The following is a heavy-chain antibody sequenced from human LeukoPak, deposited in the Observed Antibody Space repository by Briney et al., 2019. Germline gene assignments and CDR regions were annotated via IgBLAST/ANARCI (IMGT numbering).Heavy chain of an antibody. D-gene: IGHD6-19*01. CDR3: AKGIYSSGWSYFDY. CDR2: LSGSGITT. Sequence: RGSLRLSCAASGFTFSNSAMSWVRQAPGKGLEWVSTLSGSGITTYYADSVKGRFTISRDNSKNTLYLQMNSLRAEDTAVYYCAKGIYSSGWSYFDYWGHGTMVTVSS. J-gene: IGHJ4*01. V-gene: IGHV3-23*01. CDR1: GFTFSNSA.